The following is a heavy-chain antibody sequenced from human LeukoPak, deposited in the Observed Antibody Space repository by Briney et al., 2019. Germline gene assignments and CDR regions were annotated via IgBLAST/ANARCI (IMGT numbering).Heavy chain of an antibody. CDR2: ISGGGTGT. CDR1: GFTFSSYA. D-gene: IGHD3-10*01. J-gene: IGHJ4*02. V-gene: IGHV3-23*01. CDR3: AKYGSGNFFDY. Sequence: PGGSLRFSCAASGFTFSSYAMSWFRQAPGKGLEWVSGISGGGTGTYYADSVKGRFTISRDNSKSTLYLQMNSLRAGDTALYYCAKYGSGNFFDYWGQGTLVTVSS.